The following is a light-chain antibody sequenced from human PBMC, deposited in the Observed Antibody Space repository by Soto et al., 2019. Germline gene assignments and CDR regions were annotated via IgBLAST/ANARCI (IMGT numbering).Light chain of an antibody. CDR3: QHYNYWPPKT. V-gene: IGKV3-15*01. CDR2: GAY. Sequence: EIVMTQSLATLSLTQGERTTLSCRASQSVGNNLAWYQQKPGQAPRLLIYGAYTRATGIPARFSGSGSGTDFTLTISSLQSEDFAVYYCQHYNYWPPKTFGQGTKVDVK. CDR1: QSVGNN. J-gene: IGKJ1*01.